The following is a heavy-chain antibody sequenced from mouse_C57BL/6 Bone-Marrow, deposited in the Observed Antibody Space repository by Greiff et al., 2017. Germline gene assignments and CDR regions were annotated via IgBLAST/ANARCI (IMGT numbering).Heavy chain of an antibody. Sequence: VQVVESGPGLVQPSQSLSITCTVSGFSLTSYGVHWVRQSPGKGLEWLGVIWRGGSTDYNAAFMSRLSITKDNSKSQVFFKMNSLQADDTAIYYCAKKGLLRHYAMDYWGQGTSVTVSS. CDR3: AKKGLLRHYAMDY. D-gene: IGHD1-2*01. J-gene: IGHJ4*01. CDR2: IWRGGST. CDR1: GFSLTSYG. V-gene: IGHV2-5*01.